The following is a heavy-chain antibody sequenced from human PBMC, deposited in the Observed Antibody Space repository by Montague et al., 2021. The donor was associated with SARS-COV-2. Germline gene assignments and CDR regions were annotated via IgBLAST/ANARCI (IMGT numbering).Heavy chain of an antibody. CDR1: GFTFSSYA. J-gene: IGHJ4*02. CDR2: ISYDGSNK. D-gene: IGHD3-22*01. CDR3: ARNYYDSSDHFDS. V-gene: IGHV3-30*04. Sequence: SLRLSCAASGFTFSSYAMHWVRQAPGKGLEWVAVISYDGSNKYYADSVKGRFTISRDNSKNTLYLQMNSLRAEDTAVYYCARNYYDSSDHFDSWGQGTLVTVSS.